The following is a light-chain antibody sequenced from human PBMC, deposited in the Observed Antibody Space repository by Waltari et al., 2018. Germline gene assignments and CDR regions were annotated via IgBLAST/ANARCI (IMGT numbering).Light chain of an antibody. CDR2: AAS. CDR1: QGLSSY. V-gene: IGKV1-8*01. CDR3: QQYYDYPWT. J-gene: IGKJ1*01. Sequence: AIRMTQSPSSLSASTGHRVIIPCRASQGLSSYLAWYQQKPGKAPKLLIYAASTLQTGVPSRFNGSESETDFTLTISCLQSEDFATYYCQQYYDYPWTFGQGTKVEIK.